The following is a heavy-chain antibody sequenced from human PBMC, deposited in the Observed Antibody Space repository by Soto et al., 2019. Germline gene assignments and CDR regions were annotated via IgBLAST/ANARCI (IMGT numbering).Heavy chain of an antibody. Sequence: QVPLVQSGAEVKKPGASVKVSCKASGYTFTSYGISWVRQAPGQGLEWMGWISAYNGNTNYAQKLQGRVTMTTDTSTSTAYMELRSLRSDDTAVYYCARGANYYGSGSYYNAAVGAFDIWGQGTMVTVSS. J-gene: IGHJ3*02. V-gene: IGHV1-18*01. D-gene: IGHD3-10*01. CDR1: GYTFTSYG. CDR2: ISAYNGNT. CDR3: ARGANYYGSGSYYNAAVGAFDI.